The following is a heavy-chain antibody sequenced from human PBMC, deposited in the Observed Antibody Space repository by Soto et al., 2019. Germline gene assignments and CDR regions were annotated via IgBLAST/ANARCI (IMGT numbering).Heavy chain of an antibody. CDR3: ASDAGDIVVVTAISNTLHY. D-gene: IGHD2-21*02. V-gene: IGHV3-30-3*01. CDR1: GFTFSSYA. J-gene: IGHJ4*02. CDR2: ISYDGSNK. Sequence: GGSLILSCAASGFTFSSYAMHWVRQAPGKGLEWVAVISYDGSNKYYADSVKGRFTISRDNSKNTLYLQMNSLRAEDTAVYYCASDAGDIVVVTAISNTLHYWGQGTLVTVSS.